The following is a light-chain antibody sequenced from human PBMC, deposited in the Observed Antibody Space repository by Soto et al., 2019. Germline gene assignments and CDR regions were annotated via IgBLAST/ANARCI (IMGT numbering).Light chain of an antibody. CDR2: DNN. J-gene: IGLJ1*01. V-gene: IGLV1-51*01. CDR3: GAWDGGLSAFV. Sequence: QSVLTQPPSVSAAPGRTVTISCSGSSSNIGNSFVSWYQQLPGTAPRLLIYDNNERPSGIPDRFSGSKSGTSATLGITGLQTGDEADYYCGAWDGGLSAFVFGIGTKVTVL. CDR1: SSNIGNSF.